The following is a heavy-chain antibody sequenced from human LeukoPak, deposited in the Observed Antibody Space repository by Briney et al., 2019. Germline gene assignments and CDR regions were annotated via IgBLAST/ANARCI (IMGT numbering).Heavy chain of an antibody. CDR1: GGSISSGDYY. CDR2: IYYSGST. D-gene: IGHD3-3*01. CDR3: ARQVLEWLLPAFDY. Sequence: SQTLSLTCTVSGGSISSGDYYWSWIRQPPGKGLEWIGCIYYSGSTYYNPSLKSRVTMSVDTSKNQFSLKLSSVTAADTAVYYCARQVLEWLLPAFDYWGQGALVTVSS. V-gene: IGHV4-30-4*08. J-gene: IGHJ4*02.